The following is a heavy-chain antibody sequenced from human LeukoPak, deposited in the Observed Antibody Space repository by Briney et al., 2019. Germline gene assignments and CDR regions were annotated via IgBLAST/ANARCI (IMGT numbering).Heavy chain of an antibody. CDR3: ARDDYVWGTVSYYYYGMDA. CDR2: ISYDGSNK. D-gene: IGHD3-16*01. J-gene: IGHJ6*02. Sequence: GGSLRLSCAASGFTFSSYAMHWVRQAPGKGLEWVAVISYDGSNKYYADSVKGRFTISRDNSKNTLYLQMNSLRAEDTAVYYCARDDYVWGTVSYYYYGMDAWGQGTTVTVSS. V-gene: IGHV3-30-3*01. CDR1: GFTFSSYA.